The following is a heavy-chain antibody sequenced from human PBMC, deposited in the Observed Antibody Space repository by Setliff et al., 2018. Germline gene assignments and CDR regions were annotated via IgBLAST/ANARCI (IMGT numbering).Heavy chain of an antibody. J-gene: IGHJ6*02. CDR2: LHTSGST. CDR1: GGSISSGSYY. V-gene: IGHV4-61*02. D-gene: IGHD3-16*01. CDR3: ARSMIQRNYYCGLDV. Sequence: SETLSLTCAVSGGSISSGSYYWSWIRQPAGKGLEWVGRLHTSGSTNYNPSLKSRATISVDTSKNQFSLNLSSVTAADTAVYYCARSMIQRNYYCGLDVWGQGTTVTVSS.